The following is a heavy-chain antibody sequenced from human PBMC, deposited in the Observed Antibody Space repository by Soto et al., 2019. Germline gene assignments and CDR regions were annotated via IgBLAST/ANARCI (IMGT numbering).Heavy chain of an antibody. CDR1: GFTFSSYW. CDR3: ARDNGGYDLGAAFDI. CDR2: IKQDGSEK. Sequence: GGSLRLSCAASGFTFSSYWMSWVRQAPGKGLEWVANIKQDGSEKYYVDSVKGRFTISRDNVKNSLYLQMNSLRAEDTAVYYCARDNGGYDLGAAFDIWGQGTMVTVSS. D-gene: IGHD5-12*01. V-gene: IGHV3-7*05. J-gene: IGHJ3*02.